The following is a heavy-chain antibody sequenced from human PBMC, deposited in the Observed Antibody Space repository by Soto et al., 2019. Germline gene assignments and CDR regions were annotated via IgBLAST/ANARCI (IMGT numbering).Heavy chain of an antibody. CDR3: AHRQYGSGWYSSMAWFDP. Sequence: SGPTLVNPTQTLTLTCTFSGFSLSTSGVGXGWIRQPPGKALEWLALIYWDDDKCYSPSLKSRLTITKDTSKNQVVLTMTNMDPVDTATYYCAHRQYGSGWYSSMAWFDPWGQGTLVTVSS. J-gene: IGHJ5*02. CDR2: IYWDDDK. V-gene: IGHV2-5*02. CDR1: GFSLSTSGVG. D-gene: IGHD6-19*01.